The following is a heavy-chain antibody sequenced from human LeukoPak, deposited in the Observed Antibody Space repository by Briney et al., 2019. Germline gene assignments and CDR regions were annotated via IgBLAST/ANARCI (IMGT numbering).Heavy chain of an antibody. CDR3: ARAGVRGPGGRYFGPMSDF. V-gene: IGHV1-18*01. D-gene: IGHD3-9*01. CDR2: ISTYNGNT. J-gene: IGHJ4*02. CDR1: GYMFTDFG. Sequence: GASVKVSCKASGYMFTDFGIGWVRQATGQGLEWMGWISTYNGNTDYTERFRGRVTMTRDTSTNTAYLELRSLTSDDTARYFCARAGVRGPGGRYFGPMSDFWGQGTLVTVSS.